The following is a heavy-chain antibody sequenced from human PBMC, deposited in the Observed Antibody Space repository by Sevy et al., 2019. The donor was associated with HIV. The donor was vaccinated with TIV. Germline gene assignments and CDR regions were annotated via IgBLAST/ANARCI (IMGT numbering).Heavy chain of an antibody. V-gene: IGHV3-74*01. J-gene: IGHJ4*02. CDR3: ARGPYYRDTNTYFFMHY. D-gene: IGHD3-22*01. CDR1: GFTFSNYW. Sequence: GGSLRLSCAGSGFTFSNYWMHWVRQAPGKGLVWVSRINSDGSSTSYADSVTGRFTISRDNAKNKLYLQMNSLRAEDTAVYYCARGPYYRDTNTYFFMHYWGQGTLVTVSS. CDR2: INSDGSST.